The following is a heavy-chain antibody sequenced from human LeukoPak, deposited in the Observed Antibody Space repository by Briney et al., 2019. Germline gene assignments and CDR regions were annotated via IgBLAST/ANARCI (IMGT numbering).Heavy chain of an antibody. J-gene: IGHJ4*02. CDR2: INHSGST. CDR3: ARGSRIAAAD. CDR1: GGSFSGYY. V-gene: IGHV4-34*01. D-gene: IGHD6-13*01. Sequence: PSETLSLTCAVYGGSFSGYYWSWIRQPPGKGLEWIGEINHSGSTNYNPSLKSRVTLSVDTSKNQFSLKLSSVTAADTAVYYCARGSRIAAADWGQGTLVTVSS.